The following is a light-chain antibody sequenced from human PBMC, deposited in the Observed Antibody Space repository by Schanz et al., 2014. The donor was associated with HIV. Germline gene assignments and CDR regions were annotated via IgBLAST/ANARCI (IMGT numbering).Light chain of an antibody. CDR2: AAS. CDR3: HQYKTYPYT. J-gene: IGKJ2*01. CDR1: QGISSW. V-gene: IGKV1D-16*01. Sequence: DIQMTQSPSSLSASVGDRVTITCRASQGISSWLAWYQQKPGKAPKLLISAASSLQSGVPPRFSGSGSGTDFTLTINSLQPDDFATYFCHQYKTYPYTFGQGTKLEIK.